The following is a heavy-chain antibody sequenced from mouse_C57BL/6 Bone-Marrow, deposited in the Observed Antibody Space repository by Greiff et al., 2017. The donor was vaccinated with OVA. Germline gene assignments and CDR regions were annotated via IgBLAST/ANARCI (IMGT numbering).Heavy chain of an antibody. V-gene: IGHV3-1*01. CDR3: ARGSYYGNYSWFAY. D-gene: IGHD2-1*01. Sequence: EVQLVESGPGMVKPSQSLSLTCTVTGYSITSGYDWHWIRHFPGNKLEWMGYISYSGSTNYNPSLKSRISITHDTSKNHFFLKLNSVTTEDTATYYCARGSYYGNYSWFAYWGQGTLVTVSA. CDR2: ISYSGST. J-gene: IGHJ3*01. CDR1: GYSITSGYD.